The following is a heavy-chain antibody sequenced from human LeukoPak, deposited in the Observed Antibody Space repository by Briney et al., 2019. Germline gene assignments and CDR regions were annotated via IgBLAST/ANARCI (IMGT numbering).Heavy chain of an antibody. CDR3: AREGLGELTLDY. J-gene: IGHJ4*02. Sequence: ASVKVSCKASGYIFTSYGISWLRQAPGQGLEWMGWISTYNGDTNYAQKLQGRVTMTTDTSTSTPYMELRRLRSDDTAVYYCAREGLGELTLDYWGQGTLVTVSS. CDR1: GYIFTSYG. V-gene: IGHV1-18*01. D-gene: IGHD3-16*01. CDR2: ISTYNGDT.